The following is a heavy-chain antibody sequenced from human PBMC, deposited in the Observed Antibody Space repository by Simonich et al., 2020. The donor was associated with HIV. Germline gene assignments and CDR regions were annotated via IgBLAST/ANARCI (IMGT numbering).Heavy chain of an antibody. CDR1: GGSFSGYY. J-gene: IGHJ4*02. V-gene: IGHV4-34*01. D-gene: IGHD2-2*01. CDR3: ARGFYQRLYYFDY. Sequence: QVQLQQWGAGLLKPSETLSLTCAVYGGSFSGYYWSWIRQPPGKGLEVIGEINHSGSTNYNPSLQSRVTISVDTSKNQFSLKLSSVTAADTAVYYCARGFYQRLYYFDYWGQGTLVTVSS. CDR2: INHSGST.